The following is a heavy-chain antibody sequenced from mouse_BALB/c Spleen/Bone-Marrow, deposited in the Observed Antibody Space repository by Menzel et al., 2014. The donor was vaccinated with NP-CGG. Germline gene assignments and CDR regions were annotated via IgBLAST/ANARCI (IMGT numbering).Heavy chain of an antibody. CDR3: ARVYCNYDY. V-gene: IGHV3-1*02. D-gene: IGHD2-10*02. J-gene: IGHJ2*01. CDR1: GFSITSGYS. Sequence: EVKLEESGPDLVKPSQSLSLTCTVTGFSITSGYSWRWIRQFQENKLECMGYIHYSGSTNYNPSLKSRFTITRDTSKNHFLLQWNSVTTEDTATYYRARVYCNYDYWGQGTTLTVSS. CDR2: IHYSGST.